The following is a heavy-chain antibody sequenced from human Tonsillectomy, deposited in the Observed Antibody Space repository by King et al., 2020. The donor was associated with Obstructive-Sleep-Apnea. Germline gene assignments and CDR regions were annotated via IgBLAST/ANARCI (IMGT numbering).Heavy chain of an antibody. CDR2: IYYSGST. CDR3: AGVWFGESIFIDY. D-gene: IGHD3-10*01. Sequence: QLQESGPGLVKPSETLSLTCTVSGGSISSSSYYWGWIRQPPGKGLEWIGSIYYSGSTYYNPSLKSRVTISVDTSKNQFSLKLSSVTAADTAVYYCAGVWFGESIFIDYWGQGTLVTVSS. CDR1: GGSISSSSYY. V-gene: IGHV4-39*01. J-gene: IGHJ4*02.